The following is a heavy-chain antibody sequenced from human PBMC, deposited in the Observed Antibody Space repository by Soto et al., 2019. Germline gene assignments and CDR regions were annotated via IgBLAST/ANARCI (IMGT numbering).Heavy chain of an antibody. V-gene: IGHV1-18*01. CDR2: ISAYNGNT. CDR3: ARETTIWGSYRLQDY. D-gene: IGHD3-16*02. CDR1: GYTFTSYG. J-gene: IGHJ4*02. Sequence: ASVKVSCKASGYTFTSYGISWVRQAPGQGLEWMGWISAYNGNTNYAQKLQGRVTMTTDTSTSTAYMELRSLRSDDTAVYYCARETTIWGSYRLQDYWGQGTLVIVSS.